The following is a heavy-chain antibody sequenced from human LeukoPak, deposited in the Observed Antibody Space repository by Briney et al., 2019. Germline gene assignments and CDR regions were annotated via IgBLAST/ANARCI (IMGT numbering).Heavy chain of an antibody. D-gene: IGHD2-2*01. V-gene: IGHV3-48*03. J-gene: IGHJ4*02. CDR1: GFTFSSYE. Sequence: GGSLRLSCAASGFTFSSYEMNWVRQAPGKGLEWVSYISSSGSTIYYADSVKGRFTISRDNAKNSLYLQMNSLRAEDTAVYYCARAGCTTTSCLANWGQRTLVTVSS. CDR3: ARAGCTTTSCLAN. CDR2: ISSSGSTI.